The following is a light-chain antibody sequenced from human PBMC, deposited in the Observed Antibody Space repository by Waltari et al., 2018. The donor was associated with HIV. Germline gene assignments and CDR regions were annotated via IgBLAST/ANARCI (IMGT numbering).Light chain of an antibody. J-gene: IGLJ2*01. CDR1: RHDIGTYTY. CDR3: SSYTSSTTVI. V-gene: IGLV2-14*01. Sequence: QSALTQPASVSGSPGQSITISCTGSRHDIGTYTYVYWYQQHPGKAPKVLIYEVTNRPSGVSDRFSGSKSGNTASLVISGLQTDDEADYYCSSYTSSTTVIFGGGTKLTVL. CDR2: EVT.